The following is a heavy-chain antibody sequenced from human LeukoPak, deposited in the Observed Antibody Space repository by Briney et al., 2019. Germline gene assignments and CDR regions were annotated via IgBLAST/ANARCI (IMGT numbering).Heavy chain of an antibody. D-gene: IGHD3-22*01. CDR2: IWYDGSNK. Sequence: GGSLRLSCAASGFTVSSNYMSWVRQAPGKGLEWVAVIWYDGSNKYYADSVKGRFTISRDNSKNTLYLQMNSLRAEDTAVYYCARDRITMIVVVITLDLSFGYWGQGTLVTVSS. CDR1: GFTVSSNY. V-gene: IGHV3-33*08. CDR3: ARDRITMIVVVITLDLSFGY. J-gene: IGHJ4*02.